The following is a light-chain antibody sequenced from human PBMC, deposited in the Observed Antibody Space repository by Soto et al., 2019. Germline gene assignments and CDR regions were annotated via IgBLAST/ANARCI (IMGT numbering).Light chain of an antibody. CDR2: GAT. CDR3: QQYNNWPRT. Sequence: EIVMTQSPATLSVSPWEGATLSCRASQSVSSKLAWYQQKPGQAPRLLIHGATTGATGIPARFSGSGSGTEFTLTISSLQSEDFAVYYCQQYNNWPRTFGQGTKVDIK. J-gene: IGKJ1*01. V-gene: IGKV3-15*01. CDR1: QSVSSK.